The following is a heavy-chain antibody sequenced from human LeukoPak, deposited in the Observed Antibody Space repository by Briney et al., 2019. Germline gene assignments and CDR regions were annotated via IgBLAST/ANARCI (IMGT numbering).Heavy chain of an antibody. J-gene: IGHJ6*03. CDR2: IYTSGST. V-gene: IGHV4-61*02. CDR3: ARDLGYYGSGSYYRILLPRHYYYYYMDV. Sequence: SETLSLTCTVSGGSISSGSYYWSWIRQPAGEGLEWIGRIYTSGSTNYNPSLKSRVTISVDTSKNQFSLKLSSVTAADTAVYYCARDLGYYGSGSYYRILLPRHYYYYYMDVWGKGTTATVSS. D-gene: IGHD3-10*01. CDR1: GGSISSGSYY.